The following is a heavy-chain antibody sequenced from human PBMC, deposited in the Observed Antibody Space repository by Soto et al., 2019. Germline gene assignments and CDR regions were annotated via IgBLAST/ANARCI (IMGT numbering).Heavy chain of an antibody. D-gene: IGHD3-10*01. CDR1: GFTVSSNY. V-gene: IGHV3-53*01. CDR3: ASLFYKNWFDP. Sequence: EVQLVESGGGLIQPGGSLRLSCAASGFTVSSNYMCWVRQAPGKGLEWVSVIYSGGSTYYADSVKGRFTISRDNSKNTLYLQMNSLRAEDTAVYYCASLFYKNWFDPWGQGTLVTVSS. J-gene: IGHJ5*02. CDR2: IYSGGST.